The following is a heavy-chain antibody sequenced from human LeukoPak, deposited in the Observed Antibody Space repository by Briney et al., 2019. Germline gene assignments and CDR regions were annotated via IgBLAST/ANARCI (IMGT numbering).Heavy chain of an antibody. J-gene: IGHJ4*02. CDR3: ARKFVGSRGYYFDN. D-gene: IGHD3-10*01. CDR1: GLTFSSYA. Sequence: GGSLRLSCAASGLTFSSYAMNWVRQAPGKGLEWVSSISSSSSYIYYADSVKGRFTISRDNAKNSLYLQMNSLRAEDTAVYYCARKFVGSRGYYFDNWGQGTLVTVSS. V-gene: IGHV3-21*04. CDR2: ISSSSSYI.